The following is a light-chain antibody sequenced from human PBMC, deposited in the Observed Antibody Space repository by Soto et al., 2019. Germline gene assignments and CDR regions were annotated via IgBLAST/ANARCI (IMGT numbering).Light chain of an antibody. CDR2: DAS. CDR3: QKYDSYSWK. CDR1: RSVSTF. Sequence: DIQMTPSPSTLSASAVYTVTITCRASRSVSTFLAWYQQKPGKAPKLLIFDASSLKGGVPSRFSGSGSGTEFTLTISSLQPDDFATYYCQKYDSYSWKCGQGNKGAIK. V-gene: IGKV1-5*01. J-gene: IGKJ1*01.